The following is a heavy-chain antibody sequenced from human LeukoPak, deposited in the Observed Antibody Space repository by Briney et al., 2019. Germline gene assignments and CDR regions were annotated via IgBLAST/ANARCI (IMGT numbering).Heavy chain of an antibody. J-gene: IGHJ4*02. CDR2: INTNTGNP. V-gene: IGHV7-4-1*02. CDR3: ARDPRAAAAGKADY. CDR1: GYTFTSYA. Sequence: GASVKVSCKASGYTFTSYAMNWARQAPGQGLEWIGWINTNTGNPTYAQGFTGRFVFSLDTSVSTAYVQISSLKAEDTAVYFCARDPRAAAAGKADYWGQGTLVTVSS. D-gene: IGHD6-13*01.